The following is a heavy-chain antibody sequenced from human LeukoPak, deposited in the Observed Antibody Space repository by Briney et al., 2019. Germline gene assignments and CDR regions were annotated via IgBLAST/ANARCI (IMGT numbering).Heavy chain of an antibody. D-gene: IGHD1-7*01. CDR2: INPNSGGT. Sequence: GASVKVSCKASGYTFTGYYMHWVRQAPGQGLEWMGWINPNSGGTNYAQKFQGRVTMTRDTSISTAYMELSRLRSDDTAVYYCAREYPKNWNWVYDYWGQGTLVTVSS. CDR1: GYTFTGYY. J-gene: IGHJ4*02. V-gene: IGHV1-2*02. CDR3: AREYPKNWNWVYDY.